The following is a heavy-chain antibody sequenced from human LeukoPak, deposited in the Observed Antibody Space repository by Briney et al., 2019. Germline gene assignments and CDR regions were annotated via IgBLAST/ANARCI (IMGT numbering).Heavy chain of an antibody. J-gene: IGHJ4*02. CDR1: GFTFSTYA. D-gene: IGHD2/OR15-2a*01. CDR2: ISGRDGST. CDR3: AKAGNIRLDY. V-gene: IGHV3-23*01. Sequence: GGSLRLSCAASGFTFSTYAMSWVRQAPGKGLECVSSISGRDGSTYYADSVKGRFTISRDNSKNTLYLQMNSLRAGDTAIYYCAKAGNIRLDYWGQGTLVTVSS.